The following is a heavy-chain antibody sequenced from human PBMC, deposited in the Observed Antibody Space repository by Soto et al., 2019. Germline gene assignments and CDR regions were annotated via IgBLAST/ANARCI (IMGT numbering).Heavy chain of an antibody. Sequence: QITLKESGPTRVKPTQTLTLTCIFSGFSLSTSGVGVGWIRQPPGKALEWLAVIYWDDDKRYSPSLKSRLTITNDPSKNHVALTMSNMHPLDTATYYCAHRAGLQGNWNGGYFDGWGQGTLVTVSS. D-gene: IGHD1-1*01. CDR3: AHRAGLQGNWNGGYFDG. CDR1: GFSLSTSGVG. J-gene: IGHJ4*02. V-gene: IGHV2-5*02. CDR2: IYWDDDK.